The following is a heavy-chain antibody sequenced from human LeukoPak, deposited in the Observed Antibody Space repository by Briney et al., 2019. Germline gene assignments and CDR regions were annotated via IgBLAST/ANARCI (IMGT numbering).Heavy chain of an antibody. J-gene: IGHJ3*02. D-gene: IGHD3-16*01. V-gene: IGHV3-64*01. CDR2: ISENGGRT. CDR3: ARDRVGGWAFDI. Sequence: PGGSLRLSRAASGFTLSSYWMHWVRQAPGKGLEYVSAISENGGRTYYANSVKGRFTNSRDNSKNTLYLQMDSLRAEDMAVYYCARDRVGGWAFDIWGQGTMVTVSS. CDR1: GFTLSSYW.